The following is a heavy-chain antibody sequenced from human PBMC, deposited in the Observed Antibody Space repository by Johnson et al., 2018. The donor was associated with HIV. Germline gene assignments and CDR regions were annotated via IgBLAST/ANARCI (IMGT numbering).Heavy chain of an antibody. J-gene: IGHJ3*02. CDR3: AKGLGRAAAGTRNAFDI. Sequence: VQLVESGGGLIQPGGSLRLSCAASGFTVSSNYMSWVRQAPGKGLEWVSVIYSGGSTYYADSVKGRFTISRDNSKNTLYLQMNRLRAEDTAVYYCAKGLGRAAAGTRNAFDIWGQGTMVTVSS. V-gene: IGHV3-66*03. CDR1: GFTVSSNY. D-gene: IGHD6-13*01. CDR2: IYSGGST.